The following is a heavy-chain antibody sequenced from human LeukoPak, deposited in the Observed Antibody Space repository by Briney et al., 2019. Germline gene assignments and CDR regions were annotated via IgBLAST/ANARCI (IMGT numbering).Heavy chain of an antibody. V-gene: IGHV1-2*02. CDR3: ARPLRVTMIRGAAFRASSDFDP. CDR2: INPNSGGI. J-gene: IGHJ5*02. Sequence: ASVKVSCKASGYTFTGYYMHWVRQAPGQGLEWMGWINPNSGGINYAQKFQDRVTMTRDTSISTAYMEVSRLRYDDTAVYYCARPLRVTMIRGAAFRASSDFDPWGQGTLVTVSS. D-gene: IGHD3-10*01. CDR1: GYTFTGYY.